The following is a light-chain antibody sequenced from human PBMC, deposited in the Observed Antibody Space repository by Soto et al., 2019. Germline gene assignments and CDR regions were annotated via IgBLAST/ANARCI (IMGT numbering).Light chain of an antibody. V-gene: IGLV2-8*01. CDR2: EVS. CDR3: SSYAGSNKNV. CDR1: SSDVGDYNY. J-gene: IGLJ1*01. Sequence: QSALTQPPSASGSPGQSVTISCTGTSSDVGDYNYVSWYQQHPGKAPKLMIYEVSKRPSGVPDRFSGSKSGNTASLTVSGLQAEDEADYYCSSYAGSNKNVFGTGTKVTVL.